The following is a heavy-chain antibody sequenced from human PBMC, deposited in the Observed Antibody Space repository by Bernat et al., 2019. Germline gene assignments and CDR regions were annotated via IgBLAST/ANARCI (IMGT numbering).Heavy chain of an antibody. CDR1: GFTFSSFG. D-gene: IGHD6-19*01. CDR3: AKSVYSSDNYGMDV. CDR2: IRYDGSKK. V-gene: IGHV3-30*02. J-gene: IGHJ6*02. Sequence: QVQLVESGGGVVQPGRSLRLSCAASGFTFSSFGMHWVRQAPGKGLEWVALIRYDGSKKYYADSVKGQVTISRDNSKNMLYLQMNSLRAEDTAVYDCAKSVYSSDNYGMDVWGQGTTVTVSS.